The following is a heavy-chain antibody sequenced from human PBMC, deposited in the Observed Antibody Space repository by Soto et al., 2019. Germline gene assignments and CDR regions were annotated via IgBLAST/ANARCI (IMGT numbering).Heavy chain of an antibody. D-gene: IGHD7-27*01. J-gene: IGHJ5*02. CDR3: ARVPGP. V-gene: IGHV4-30-2*01. Sequence: LSRTGARSRGSIASDGYSWSWIRQPPGKGLEWIGYIYHSGSTYYNPSLKSRVTISVDRSKNQFSLKLSSVTAADTAVYYCARVPGPWGQGTLVTVS. CDR2: IYHSGST. CDR1: RGSIASDGYS.